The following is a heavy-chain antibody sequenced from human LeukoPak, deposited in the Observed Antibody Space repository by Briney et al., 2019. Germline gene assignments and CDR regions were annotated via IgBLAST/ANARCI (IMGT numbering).Heavy chain of an antibody. J-gene: IGHJ4*02. Sequence: SETLSPTCTVSGGSISSSNWWSWVRQPPGKGLEWIGEIYHSGSTNYNPSLKSRVTISVDKSKNQFSLKLSSVTAADTAVYYCARDPGYYDSSGRPTGYFDYWGQGTLVTVSS. CDR3: ARDPGYYDSSGRPTGYFDY. CDR1: GGSISSSNW. V-gene: IGHV4-4*02. D-gene: IGHD3-22*01. CDR2: IYHSGST.